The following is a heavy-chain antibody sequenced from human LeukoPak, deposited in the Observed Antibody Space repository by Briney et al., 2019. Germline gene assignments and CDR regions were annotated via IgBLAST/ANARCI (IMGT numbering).Heavy chain of an antibody. CDR1: GFTVSSNY. CDR2: IYSGGST. Sequence: GGSLRLSCAASGFTVSSNYMSWVRQAPGKGLEWVSVIYSGGSTYYADSVKGRFTISRDNSKNTLYLQMNSLRAEDTAVYYCAKDGYDFWSAYQIDLWGQGTLVTVSS. CDR3: AKDGYDFWSAYQIDL. J-gene: IGHJ5*02. V-gene: IGHV3-53*01. D-gene: IGHD3-3*01.